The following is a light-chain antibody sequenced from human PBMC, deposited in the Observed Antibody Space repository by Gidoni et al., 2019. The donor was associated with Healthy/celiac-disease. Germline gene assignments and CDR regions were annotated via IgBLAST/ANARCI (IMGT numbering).Light chain of an antibody. V-gene: IGKV3-15*01. J-gene: IGKJ2*01. CDR1: QSVSSN. CDR3: QQYNNWPPYT. Sequence: EIVMTQSPATLSVSPGERATLSCRASQSVSSNLALYQQTPGQAPRLLIYGASTRATGIPARFSGSGSGTEFTLTISSLQSEDFAVYYCQQYNNWPPYTFXQXTKLEIK. CDR2: GAS.